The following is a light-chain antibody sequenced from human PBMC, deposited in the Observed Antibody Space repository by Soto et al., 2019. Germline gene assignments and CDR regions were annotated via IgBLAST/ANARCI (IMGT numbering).Light chain of an antibody. CDR1: SSDVGGYNY. CDR2: EVS. Sequence: QLVLTQPASVSGSPGQSITISCTGTSSDVGGYNYVSWYQQHPGKAPKLMIYEVSNRPSGFSNRFSGSKSGNTASLTISGLQAEDEADYYCSSYTTSSTHWVFGGGTQLTVL. CDR3: SSYTTSSTHWV. J-gene: IGLJ3*02. V-gene: IGLV2-14*01.